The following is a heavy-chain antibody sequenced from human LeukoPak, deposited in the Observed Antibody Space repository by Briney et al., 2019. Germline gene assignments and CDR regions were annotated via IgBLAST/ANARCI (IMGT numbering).Heavy chain of an antibody. V-gene: IGHV3-30*02. Sequence: GGSLRLSCAVSGFTFSTYGMHWVRQAPGKGLEWVAFIRYDGSNEYADSVKGRFTISRDNSKNTLYLQMNTLRSEDTAVYYCAKGSSGWTYYFDYWGQGTLVTVSS. J-gene: IGHJ4*02. CDR1: GFTFSTYG. CDR2: IRYDGSNE. D-gene: IGHD6-19*01. CDR3: AKGSSGWTYYFDY.